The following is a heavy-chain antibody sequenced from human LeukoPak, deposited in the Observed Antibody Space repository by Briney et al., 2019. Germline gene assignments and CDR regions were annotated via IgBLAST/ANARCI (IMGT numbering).Heavy chain of an antibody. CDR3: AKPAGYCSSTTCFKFDY. Sequence: QPGGSLRLSCAASGFAFSSYWMSWVRQAPGKGLEWVANIKQDGSEKYYVDSVKGRFTISRDNAKNSLYLQMNSLRAEDTAVYYCAKPAGYCSSTTCFKFDYWGQGTLVTVSS. CDR1: GFAFSSYW. J-gene: IGHJ4*02. V-gene: IGHV3-7*03. D-gene: IGHD2-2*01. CDR2: IKQDGSEK.